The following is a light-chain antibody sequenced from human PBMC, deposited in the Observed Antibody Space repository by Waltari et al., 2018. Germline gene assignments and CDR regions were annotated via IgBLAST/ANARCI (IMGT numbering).Light chain of an antibody. Sequence: DIVVTQSPLSLPVTPGEPASISCRSSQSLLHRNGNNYLDWYLQKPGQSPQLLIYLGSNRASGVSDRFSRSGSGTDLTLRISRVEAQDVGVYYCMQSLQPPWTFGPGTKVEIK. CDR1: QSLLHRNGNNY. CDR2: LGS. CDR3: MQSLQPPWT. V-gene: IGKV2-28*01. J-gene: IGKJ1*01.